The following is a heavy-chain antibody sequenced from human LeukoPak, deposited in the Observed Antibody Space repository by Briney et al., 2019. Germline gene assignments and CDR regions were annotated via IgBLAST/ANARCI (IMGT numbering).Heavy chain of an antibody. V-gene: IGHV3-23*01. CDR2: VSGGGGTT. D-gene: IGHD3-22*01. CDR1: GFTFSDYA. J-gene: IGHJ4*02. CDR3: AKSKLISMIVVGSFDY. Sequence: GGSLRLSCAASGFTFSDYAMSWVRPAPGKGRGWVSSVSGGGGTTYYADSVKGRFTISRDKSKNTLYLQMNSLRAEETAVYYCAKSKLISMIVVGSFDYWGQGTLVTVSS.